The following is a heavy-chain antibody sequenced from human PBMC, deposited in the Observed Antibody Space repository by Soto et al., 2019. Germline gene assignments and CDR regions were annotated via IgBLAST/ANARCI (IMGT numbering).Heavy chain of an antibody. CDR3: AKDRKDIVVVPAALHDAFDI. Sequence: GGSLRLSCAASGFTFSSYAMSWVRQAPGKGLEWVSAISGSGGSTYYADSVKGRFTISRDNSKNTLYLQMNSLRAEDTAVYYFAKDRKDIVVVPAALHDAFDIWGQGTMVTVSS. CDR2: ISGSGGST. J-gene: IGHJ3*02. V-gene: IGHV3-23*01. D-gene: IGHD2-2*01. CDR1: GFTFSSYA.